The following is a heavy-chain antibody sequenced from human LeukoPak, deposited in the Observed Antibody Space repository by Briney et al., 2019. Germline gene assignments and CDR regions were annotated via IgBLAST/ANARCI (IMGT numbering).Heavy chain of an antibody. V-gene: IGHV6-1*01. CDR3: AREYSSSWYSLFYFDY. CDR2: TYYRSTWYN. CDR1: GDSVSSNSVT. Sequence: SQTLSLTCAISGDSVSSNSVTWNWIRQSPSRGLEWLGRTYYRSTWYNDYAVSVRGRITVNPDTSKNQFSLHLNSVTPEDTAVYYCAREYSSSWYSLFYFDYWGQGTLVTVSS. J-gene: IGHJ4*02. D-gene: IGHD6-13*01.